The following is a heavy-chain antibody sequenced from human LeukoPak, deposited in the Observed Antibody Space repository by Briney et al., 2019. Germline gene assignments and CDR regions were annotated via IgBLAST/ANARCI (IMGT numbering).Heavy chain of an antibody. D-gene: IGHD6-19*01. Sequence: PGGSLRLSRAASGFTFSSYEMNWVRQAPGKGLEWVSYISSSGSTIYYADSVKGRFTISRDNAKNSLYLQMNSLRAGDTAVYYCARDRVAVATSNYYYYYMDVWGKGTTVTISS. V-gene: IGHV3-48*03. J-gene: IGHJ6*03. CDR2: ISSSGSTI. CDR3: ARDRVAVATSNYYYYYMDV. CDR1: GFTFSSYE.